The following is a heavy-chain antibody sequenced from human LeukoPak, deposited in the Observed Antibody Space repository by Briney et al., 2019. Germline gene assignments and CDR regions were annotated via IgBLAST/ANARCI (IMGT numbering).Heavy chain of an antibody. CDR1: GGPFRGYY. V-gene: IGHV4-34*01. D-gene: IGHD2-2*01. CDR2: INHSGST. Sequence: SETLPLPCSVYGGPFRGYYWSWIRQPPAKGLAWMGEINHSGSTNYNPYVKSRVTISVDTSKNQFSLELSAVTAEDSAVYYCARQYCRSTSCLFDFWGQGTLVTVSS. J-gene: IGHJ4*02. CDR3: ARQYCRSTSCLFDF.